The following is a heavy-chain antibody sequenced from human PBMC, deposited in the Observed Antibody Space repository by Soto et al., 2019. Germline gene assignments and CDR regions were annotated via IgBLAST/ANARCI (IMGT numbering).Heavy chain of an antibody. J-gene: IGHJ4*02. Sequence: GGSLRLSCAASGFTFSNAWMSWVRQAPGKGLEWVGRIKSKTDGGTTDYAAPGKGRFTIARDDSKNTLYLQMNSLKTEDTAVYYCTTDIPYGDSDYWGQGTLVTVSS. CDR2: IKSKTDGGTT. V-gene: IGHV3-15*01. CDR1: GFTFSNAW. D-gene: IGHD4-17*01. CDR3: TTDIPYGDSDY.